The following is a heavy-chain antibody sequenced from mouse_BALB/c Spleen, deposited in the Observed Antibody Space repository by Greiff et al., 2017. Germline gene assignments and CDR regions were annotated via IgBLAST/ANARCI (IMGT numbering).Heavy chain of an antibody. CDR2: IDPANGNT. J-gene: IGHJ4*01. V-gene: IGHV14-3*02. CDR3: ARSAMDY. Sequence: EVQRVESGAELVKPGASVKLSCTASSFNIKDTYMHWVKQRPEQGLEWIGRIDPANGNTKYDPKFQGKATITADTSSNTAYLQLSSLTSEDTAVYYCARSAMDYWGQGTSVTVSS. CDR1: SFNIKDTY.